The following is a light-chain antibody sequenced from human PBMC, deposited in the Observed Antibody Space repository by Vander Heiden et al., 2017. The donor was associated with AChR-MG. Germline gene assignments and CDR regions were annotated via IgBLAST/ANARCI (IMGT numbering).Light chain of an antibody. CDR3: AAWDDSLNGVV. CDR2: SNN. V-gene: IGLV1-44*01. J-gene: IGLJ2*01. CDR1: SSNIGSNT. Sequence: QSVLTQTPSASGTPGQRVTISCSGSSSNIGSNTVNWYQQRPGTAPKLLIYSNNQRPSRVPDRFSGSKSGTSASLAISGLQSEDEADYYCAAWDDSLNGVVFGGGTKLTVL.